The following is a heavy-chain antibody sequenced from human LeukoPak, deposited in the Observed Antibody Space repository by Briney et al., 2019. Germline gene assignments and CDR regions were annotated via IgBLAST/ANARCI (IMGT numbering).Heavy chain of an antibody. CDR1: GFTFSIYA. V-gene: IGHV3-23*01. CDR3: ARGHEAYDSSGYFDY. Sequence: GGSLRLSCAASGFTFSIYAMTWVRQAPGKGLEWVSAISVSGGSTYYADSVMGRFTISRDNSKNTLYLQMNSLRAEDTAVYYCARGHEAYDSSGYFDYWGQGTLVTVSS. CDR2: ISVSGGST. J-gene: IGHJ4*02. D-gene: IGHD3-22*01.